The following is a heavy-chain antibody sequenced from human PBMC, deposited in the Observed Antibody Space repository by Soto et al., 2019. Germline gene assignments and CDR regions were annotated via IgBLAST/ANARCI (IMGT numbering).Heavy chain of an antibody. CDR2: IYPGDSDT. J-gene: IGHJ3*02. CDR3: ARQLVAVDGTLTWGDAFDI. CDR1: GYSFTSYW. V-gene: IGHV5-51*01. D-gene: IGHD6-19*01. Sequence: EVQLVQSGAEVKKPGESLKISCKGSGYSFTSYWIGWLRQMPGKGLEWMGIIYPGDSDTRYSPSFQGQVTISADKSISTAYLQWSSLKASDTAMYYCARQLVAVDGTLTWGDAFDIWGQGTMVTVSS.